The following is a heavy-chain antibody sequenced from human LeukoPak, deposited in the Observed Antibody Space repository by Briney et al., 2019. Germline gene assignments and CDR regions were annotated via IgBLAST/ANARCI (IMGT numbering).Heavy chain of an antibody. CDR1: GFTVSSNH. Sequence: GGSLRLSCAASGFTVSSNHMSWVRQAPGKGLEWVSVIYSGGSTYYADSVKGRFTISRDNSKNTLYLQMNSLRAEDTAVYHCASGLMVRGVPTGFDPWGQGTLVTVSS. V-gene: IGHV3-53*01. CDR3: ASGLMVRGVPTGFDP. J-gene: IGHJ5*02. CDR2: IYSGGST. D-gene: IGHD3-10*01.